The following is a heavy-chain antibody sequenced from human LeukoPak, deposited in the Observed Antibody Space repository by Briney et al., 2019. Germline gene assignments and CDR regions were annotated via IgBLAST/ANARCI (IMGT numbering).Heavy chain of an antibody. CDR3: AKDFALLGYCSGGTCHAGDF. Sequence: GGSLRLACAASGFTFSSYGMHWVRQAPGKGLEWVAFIRYDGSNKYYADSVKGRFTISRDNSKNTLYLQVNSLRAEDTAVYYCAKDFALLGYCSGGTCHAGDFWGQGTLVTVSS. CDR2: IRYDGSNK. V-gene: IGHV3-30*02. J-gene: IGHJ4*02. D-gene: IGHD2-15*01. CDR1: GFTFSSYG.